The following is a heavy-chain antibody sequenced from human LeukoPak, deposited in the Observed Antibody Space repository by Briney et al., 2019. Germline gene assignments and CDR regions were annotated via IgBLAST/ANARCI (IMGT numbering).Heavy chain of an antibody. D-gene: IGHD3-9*01. V-gene: IGHV1-18*01. CDR3: AREWWGYDVLTGDNWFDP. CDR1: GYPFTTYG. CDR2: INTYNGDT. Sequence: EASVKVSCKASGYPFTTYGINWVRQAPGQGLEWMGWINTYNGDTNYAQKFQGRGTMTTDTSTSTVYIELRSLTSDDTAAYYCAREWWGYDVLTGDNWFDPWGQGTLVTVSS. J-gene: IGHJ5*02.